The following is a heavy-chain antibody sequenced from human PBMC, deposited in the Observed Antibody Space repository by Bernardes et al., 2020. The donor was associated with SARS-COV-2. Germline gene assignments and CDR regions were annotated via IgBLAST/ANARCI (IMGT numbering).Heavy chain of an antibody. D-gene: IGHD3-10*01. V-gene: IGHV3-64D*06. Sequence: GGSLRLSCSASGFTFSSYAMHWVRQCPGKGLEYVSAISSNGVSTYYTDSVKGRFTISRDNSKNTLYLQMSSLRAEDTAVYYCLKGGHLSSDAFDIWGQGTMVTVYS. CDR2: ISSNGVST. CDR3: LKGGHLSSDAFDI. CDR1: GFTFSSYA. J-gene: IGHJ3*02.